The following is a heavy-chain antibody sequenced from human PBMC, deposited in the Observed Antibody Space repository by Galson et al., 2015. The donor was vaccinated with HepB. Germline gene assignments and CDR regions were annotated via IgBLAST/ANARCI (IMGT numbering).Heavy chain of an antibody. CDR1: GYTFTSYA. V-gene: IGHV7-4-1*02. Sequence: SVKVSCKASGYTFTSYAMNWVRQAPGQGLEWMGWINTNTGNPTYAQGFTGRFVFSLDTSVSTAYLQISSLKAEDTAVYYCARDSEYYDFWSGYYRNWFDPWGQGTLVTVSS. J-gene: IGHJ5*02. CDR3: ARDSEYYDFWSGYYRNWFDP. CDR2: INTNTGNP. D-gene: IGHD3-3*01.